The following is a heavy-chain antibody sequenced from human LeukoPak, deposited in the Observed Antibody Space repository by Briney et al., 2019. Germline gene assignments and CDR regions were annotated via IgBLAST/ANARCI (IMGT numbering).Heavy chain of an antibody. V-gene: IGHV3-30*04. CDR2: ISYDGSNK. CDR3: AKIRYFDWLPSQEGLNWFDP. Sequence: GGSLRLSCAASGFTFSSYAMHWVRQAPGKGLEWVAVISYDGSNKYYADSVKGRFTISRHNSKNTLYLQLNSLRAEDTAVYYCAKIRYFDWLPSQEGLNWFDPWGQGTLVTVSS. D-gene: IGHD3-9*01. CDR1: GFTFSSYA. J-gene: IGHJ5*02.